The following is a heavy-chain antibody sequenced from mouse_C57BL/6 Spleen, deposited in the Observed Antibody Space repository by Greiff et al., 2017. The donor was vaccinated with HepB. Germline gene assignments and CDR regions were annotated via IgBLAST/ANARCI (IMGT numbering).Heavy chain of an antibody. CDR3: ARGDITTVVDSWFAY. J-gene: IGHJ3*01. Sequence: EVKLQESGAELVKPGASVKLSCTASGFNIKDYYMHWVKQRTEQGLEWIGRIDPEDGETKYAPKFQGKATITADTSSNTAYLQLSSLTSEDTAVYYCARGDITTVVDSWFAYWGQGTLVTVSA. V-gene: IGHV14-2*01. D-gene: IGHD1-1*01. CDR2: IDPEDGET. CDR1: GFNIKDYY.